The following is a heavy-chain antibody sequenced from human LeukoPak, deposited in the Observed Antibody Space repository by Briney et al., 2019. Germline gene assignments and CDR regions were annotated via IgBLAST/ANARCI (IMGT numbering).Heavy chain of an antibody. J-gene: IGHJ4*02. Sequence: GASVKVSCKASGYTFTSYGISWVRQAPGQGLEWMGWISAYNGNTNHAQKLQGRVTMTTDTSTSTAYMELRSLRSDDTAVYYCARDHCSGSSCYLGDWGQGTLVTVSS. CDR1: GYTFTSYG. CDR2: ISAYNGNT. V-gene: IGHV1-18*01. D-gene: IGHD2-15*01. CDR3: ARDHCSGSSCYLGD.